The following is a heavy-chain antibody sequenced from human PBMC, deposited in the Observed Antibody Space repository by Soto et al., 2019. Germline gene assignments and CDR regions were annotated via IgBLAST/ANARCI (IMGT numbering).Heavy chain of an antibody. D-gene: IGHD2-21*02. V-gene: IGHV4-30-4*02. J-gene: IGHJ6*02. CDR1: GGSISSGYYY. Sequence: SETLSLTCTVSGGSISSGYYYWTWIRQPPGKGLEWIGYIYNSGSAYHNPSLKSRVTISVDTSKNQFSLKLNSVTAADTAVYYCARDLWGYCGTDCYPLDVWGQGTTVTVSS. CDR2: IYNSGSA. CDR3: ARDLWGYCGTDCYPLDV.